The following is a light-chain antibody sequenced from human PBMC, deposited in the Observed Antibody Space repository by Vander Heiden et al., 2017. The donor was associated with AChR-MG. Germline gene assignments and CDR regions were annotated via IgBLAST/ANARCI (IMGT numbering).Light chain of an antibody. V-gene: IGKV1-39*01. CDR2: DAS. Sequence: DIQMTQSPSSLSASVGDRVTITCRASQDINNYLNWYQQKPGKAPKLLIYDASILQSGVPSRFSGSGSGTDFTLTISSLQPEDFATFYCQQTHSNPRTFGPGTKVDI. CDR3: QQTHSNPRT. J-gene: IGKJ3*01. CDR1: QDINNY.